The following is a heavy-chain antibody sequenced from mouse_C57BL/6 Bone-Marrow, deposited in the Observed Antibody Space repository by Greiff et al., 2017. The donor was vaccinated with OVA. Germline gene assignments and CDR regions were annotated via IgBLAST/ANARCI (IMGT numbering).Heavy chain of an antibody. J-gene: IGHJ2*01. Sequence: QVQLQQPGAELVRPGSSVKLSCKASGYTFTSYWMHWVKQRPIQGLEWIGNIDPSDSETHYNQKFKDKATLTVDKSSSTAYMQLSSLTSEDSAVYYCARGIYYDYCFDYWGQGTTLTVSS. V-gene: IGHV1-52*01. CDR2: IDPSDSET. CDR1: GYTFTSYW. CDR3: ARGIYYDYCFDY. D-gene: IGHD2-4*01.